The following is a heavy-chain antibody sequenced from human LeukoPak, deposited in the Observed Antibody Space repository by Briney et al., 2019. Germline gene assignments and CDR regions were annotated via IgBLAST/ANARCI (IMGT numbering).Heavy chain of an antibody. V-gene: IGHV4-59*08. D-gene: IGHD2-21*02. CDR2: ISYSGST. CDR1: GGSISSYY. CDR3: ARIVVVTGFDP. Sequence: SETLSLTCTVSGGSISSYYWSWIRQPPGKGLEWIGYISYSGSTNYNPSLKSRVTISVDTSKNQFSLRLTSVTAADTAVYYCARIVVVTGFDPWGQGTLVTVSS. J-gene: IGHJ5*02.